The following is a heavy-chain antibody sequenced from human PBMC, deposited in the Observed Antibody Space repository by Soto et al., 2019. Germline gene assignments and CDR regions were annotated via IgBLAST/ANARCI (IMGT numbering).Heavy chain of an antibody. Sequence: QVQLVQSGAEVKKPGASVKVSCKASGYTFTGYYIYWVRQAPGQGLEWMGWINPDSGGKNYAQDFQGRVTMTRDTSISTAYMELTRLTSDDTAVYYCARPYCSNIGCHGWFAPWGQGTLVTVSS. V-gene: IGHV1-2*02. CDR1: GYTFTGYY. D-gene: IGHD2-2*01. J-gene: IGHJ5*02. CDR3: ARPYCSNIGCHGWFAP. CDR2: INPDSGGK.